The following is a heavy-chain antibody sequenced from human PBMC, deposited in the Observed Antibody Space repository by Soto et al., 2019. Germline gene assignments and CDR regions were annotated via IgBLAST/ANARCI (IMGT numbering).Heavy chain of an antibody. CDR3: VRSSGWLGDS. V-gene: IGHV3-7*04. D-gene: IGHD5-12*01. CDR2: IKQDGNEK. J-gene: IGHJ5*01. Sequence: EVQLVESGGGLVQPGGSLRLSCAASGFTFSGFWMNWVRQAPGKGLEWLAIIKQDGNEKHYVDSVNGRLTISRENANNLLYLEMSKLGAEDTAMYYCVRSSGWLGDSWGQGTLVSVSP. CDR1: GFTFSGFW.